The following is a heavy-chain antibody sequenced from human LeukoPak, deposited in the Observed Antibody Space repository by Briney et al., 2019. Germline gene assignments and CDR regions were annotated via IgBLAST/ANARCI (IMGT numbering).Heavy chain of an antibody. CDR1: GFTFSSYS. J-gene: IGHJ3*02. V-gene: IGHV3-21*01. Sequence: PGGSLRLSCAASGFTFSSYSMNWVRQAPGKRLEWVSFISRSGSDIYYADSVKGRFTISRDNAKHSLYLQMNSLRAEDAAVYYCARDRRSVGYAFDIWGQGTMVTVSS. D-gene: IGHD2-15*01. CDR3: ARDRRSVGYAFDI. CDR2: ISRSGSDI.